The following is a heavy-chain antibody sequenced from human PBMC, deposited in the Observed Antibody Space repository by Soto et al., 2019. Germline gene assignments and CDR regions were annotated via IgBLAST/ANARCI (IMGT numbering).Heavy chain of an antibody. CDR3: ARGQGGYSYPNWFDP. J-gene: IGHJ5*02. V-gene: IGHV4-34*01. Sequence: QVQLPQWGAGLLKPSETLSLTCAVYGGSFSGYYWSWIRQPPGKGLEWIGEINHSGSTNYNPSLKSRVTISVDTSKNQFSLKLSSVTAADTAVYYCARGQGGYSYPNWFDPWGQGTLVTVSS. D-gene: IGHD5-18*01. CDR2: INHSGST. CDR1: GGSFSGYY.